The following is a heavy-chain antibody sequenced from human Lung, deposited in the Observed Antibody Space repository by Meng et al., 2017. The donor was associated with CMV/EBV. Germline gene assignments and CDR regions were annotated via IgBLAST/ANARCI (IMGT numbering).Heavy chain of an antibody. V-gene: IGHV3-21*04. CDR1: GFTFSSYS. CDR2: ISSSSSYI. Sequence: GESLKISCAASGFTFSSYSMNWVRQAPGKGLEWVSSISSSSSYIYYADSVKGRFTISRDNAKNSLYLQMNSLRAEDTAVYYCARAPYCSSTSCYKRGGYCFDYWGPGKLV. J-gene: IGHJ4*02. D-gene: IGHD2-2*02. CDR3: ARAPYCSSTSCYKRGGYCFDY.